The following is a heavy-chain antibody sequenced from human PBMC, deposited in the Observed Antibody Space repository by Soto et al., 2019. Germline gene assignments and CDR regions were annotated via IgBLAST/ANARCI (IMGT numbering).Heavy chain of an antibody. CDR2: IYYSGST. V-gene: IGHV4-59*01. CDR1: GGSISSYY. D-gene: IGHD6-19*01. CDR3: ARGYSSGWEIFDY. Sequence: SETLSLTCTVSGGSISSYYWSWIRQPPGKGLEWIGYIYYSGSTNYNPSLKSRVTISVDTSKNQFSLKLSSVTAADTAVYYCARGYSSGWEIFDYWSQGTLVTVSS. J-gene: IGHJ4*02.